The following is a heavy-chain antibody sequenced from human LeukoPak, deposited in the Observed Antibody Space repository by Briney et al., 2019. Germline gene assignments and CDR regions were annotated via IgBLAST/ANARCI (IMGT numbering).Heavy chain of an antibody. CDR1: GGSISNYF. CDR2: IYSSGST. CDR3: ARRPTGDPKFDY. V-gene: IGHV4-59*08. J-gene: IGHJ4*02. Sequence: SETLSLTCSVSGGSISNYFWTWIRQPPGKGLEWIGYIYSSGSTYYNPSLMSRVTISVDTSKNRFSLKLSTVTAADTAVYYCARRPTGDPKFDYWGQGTLVTVSS. D-gene: IGHD7-27*01.